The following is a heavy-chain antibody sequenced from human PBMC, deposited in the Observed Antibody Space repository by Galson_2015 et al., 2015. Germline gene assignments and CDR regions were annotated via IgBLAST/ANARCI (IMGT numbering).Heavy chain of an antibody. V-gene: IGHV3-7*01. Sequence: SLRLSCAASGFTFSSHWMSWVRQAPGKGLEWVANIKQDGSEKNYVDSVKGRFTISRDNAKNSLYLQMNSLRAEDTAVYYCGRAMDVWGKGTKVTVSS. CDR1: GFTFSSHW. J-gene: IGHJ6*04. CDR3: GRAMDV. CDR2: IKQDGSEK.